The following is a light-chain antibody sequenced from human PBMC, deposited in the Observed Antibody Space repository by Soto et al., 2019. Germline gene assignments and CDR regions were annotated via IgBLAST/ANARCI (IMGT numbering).Light chain of an antibody. CDR1: QSVSSSY. CDR2: GAS. V-gene: IGKV3-20*01. Sequence: EIVLTQSPGTLSLSPGERATLSCRASQSVSSSYLAWYQQNPGQAPRLLIYGASSRATGIPDRFSGSGSGTDFTLTISRLGPEDFAVYYCQQYGSSPPNFGQGTRLEIK. CDR3: QQYGSSPPN. J-gene: IGKJ5*01.